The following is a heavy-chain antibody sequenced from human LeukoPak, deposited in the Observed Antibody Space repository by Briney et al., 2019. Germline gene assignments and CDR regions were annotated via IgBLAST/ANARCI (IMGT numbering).Heavy chain of an antibody. CDR3: TLIAAAGTGY. Sequence: PGGSLRLSCAASGFTFSSYAMSWVRQAPGKGLEGVSAISGSGGSTYYADSVKGRFTISRGNSKNTLYLQMNSLRAEDTAVYYCTLIAAAGTGYWGQGTLVTVSS. D-gene: IGHD6-13*01. CDR2: ISGSGGST. V-gene: IGHV3-23*01. J-gene: IGHJ4*02. CDR1: GFTFSSYA.